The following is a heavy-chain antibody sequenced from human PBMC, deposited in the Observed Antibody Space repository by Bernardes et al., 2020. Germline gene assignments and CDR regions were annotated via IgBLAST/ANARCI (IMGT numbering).Heavy chain of an antibody. Sequence: SETLSLTCTVSGGSISSSSYYWGWIRQPPGKGLEWIGSIYYSGSTYYNPSLKSRVTISVDTSKNQFSLKLSSVTAADTAVYYCARLDLAGREDEKVGSISSGWPYWGQGTLVTVSS. V-gene: IGHV4-39*01. CDR1: GGSISSSSYY. J-gene: IGHJ4*02. CDR3: ARLDLAGREDEKVGSISSGWPY. CDR2: IYYSGST. D-gene: IGHD6-19*01.